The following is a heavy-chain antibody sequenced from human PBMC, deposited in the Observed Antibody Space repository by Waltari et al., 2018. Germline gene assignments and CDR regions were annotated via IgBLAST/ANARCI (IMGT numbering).Heavy chain of an antibody. CDR3: ARSRTSSIYFGMDV. V-gene: IGHV3-30-3*01. CDR1: GFTFGHYA. D-gene: IGHD6-6*01. J-gene: IGHJ6*02. CDR2: ISYDGNKQ. Sequence: QVHVVESGGGVVQPGKSLRLACVTSGFTFGHYAFHWVRQAPGKGIHGVVVISYDGNKQWYEESVKGRFFISRGDPDNSISLQMNSLRPEDTAVYDCARSRTSSIYFGMDVWGQGTTVTVS.